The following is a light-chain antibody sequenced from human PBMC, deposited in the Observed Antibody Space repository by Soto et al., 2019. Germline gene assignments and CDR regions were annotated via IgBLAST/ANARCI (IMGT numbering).Light chain of an antibody. CDR1: QSVSSN. V-gene: IGKV3-15*01. Sequence: IVMTHSPSTLSVSPGPRSTLSCRASQSVSSNLAWYQQKPGQAPRLLXYSTSTRATGIPARFSGSGSEREFTLTISSLQSEDFAVYYCQQYDKWPPITFGPGTRLEIK. CDR2: STS. CDR3: QQYDKWPPIT. J-gene: IGKJ5*01.